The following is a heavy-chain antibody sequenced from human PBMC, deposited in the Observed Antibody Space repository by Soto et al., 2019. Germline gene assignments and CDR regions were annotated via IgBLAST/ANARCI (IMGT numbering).Heavy chain of an antibody. CDR3: ARERQAPYYYNGMDV. V-gene: IGHV1-18*01. J-gene: IGHJ6*02. CDR2: ISGYNGNT. CDR1: GYTFTNYG. Sequence: QVQVVQSGDEVKKPGASVKVSCKASGYTFTNYGFIWVRQAPGQGLEWLGRISGYNGNTKYAEKFQGRVTMTTDTSTSTAHMELRRLRSDDTAVYYCARERQAPYYYNGMDVWGQGTAVTVSS.